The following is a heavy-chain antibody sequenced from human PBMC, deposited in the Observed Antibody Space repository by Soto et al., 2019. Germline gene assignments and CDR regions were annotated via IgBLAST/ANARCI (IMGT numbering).Heavy chain of an antibody. CDR1: GYTFTSYG. CDR2: ISAYNGNT. D-gene: IGHD3-10*01. CDR3: AKDRVDFGEYYYYGMDV. V-gene: IGHV1-18*01. J-gene: IGHJ6*02. Sequence: ASVKVSCKASGYTFTSYGISWVRQAPGQGLEWMGWISAYNGNTNYAQKLQGRVTMTTDTSTGTAYMELRSLRSDDTAVYYCAKDRVDFGEYYYYGMDVWGQGTTVTVSS.